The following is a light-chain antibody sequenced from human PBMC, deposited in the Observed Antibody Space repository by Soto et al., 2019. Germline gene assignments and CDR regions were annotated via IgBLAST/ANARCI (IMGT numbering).Light chain of an antibody. CDR2: NNN. V-gene: IGLV1-47*02. CDR1: RSNIGSHY. Sequence: QSVLTQSPSASGTPGQRVTIACSGSRSNIGSHYVYWYQQRPVAAPKLLNYNNNQRPSGVPDRVSGSKPATSASLALSGLRSEDEADYYWAAWDYSLRGYVFGTGTKVTVL. J-gene: IGLJ1*01. CDR3: AAWDYSLRGYV.